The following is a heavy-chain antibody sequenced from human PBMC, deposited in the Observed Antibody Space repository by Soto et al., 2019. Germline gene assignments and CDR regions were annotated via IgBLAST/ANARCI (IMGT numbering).Heavy chain of an antibody. Sequence: QVQLQESGPGLVKPSGTLSLTCAVSGGSISSSNWWSWVRQPPGKGLEWIGEIYHSGSTNYNPSLKSLVTISVDKSKNQFSLKLSSVTAADTAVYYCARDDQLLNYYGMDVWGQGTTVTVSS. J-gene: IGHJ6*02. CDR3: ARDDQLLNYYGMDV. D-gene: IGHD2-2*01. CDR2: IYHSGST. V-gene: IGHV4-4*02. CDR1: GGSISSSNW.